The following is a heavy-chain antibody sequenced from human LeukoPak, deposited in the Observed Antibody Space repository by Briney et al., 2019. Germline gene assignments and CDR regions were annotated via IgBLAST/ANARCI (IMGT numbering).Heavy chain of an antibody. J-gene: IGHJ3*02. CDR3: ARDRERYCSAGSCYDFPVDAFDI. V-gene: IGHV3-66*01. CDR1: GFNVSSNY. D-gene: IGHD2-15*01. Sequence: GGSLRLSCAASGFNVSSNYMSWVRQAPGKGLPWVSAIYSGGSTYYADSVKGRFTISRDNSKNTLYLQMNSLRAEDTAVYYCARDRERYCSAGSCYDFPVDAFDIWGQGTMVTVSS. CDR2: IYSGGST.